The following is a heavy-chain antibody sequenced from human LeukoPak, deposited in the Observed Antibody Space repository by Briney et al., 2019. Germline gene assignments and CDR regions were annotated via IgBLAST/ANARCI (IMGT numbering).Heavy chain of an antibody. CDR1: GXTFSSYA. D-gene: IGHD6-13*01. Sequence: PGGSLRLSFAASGXTFSSYAMHWVRQAPGKGLEWVAVISYDGSNKYYADSVKGRFTISRDNSKNTLYLQMNSLRAEDTAVYYCARAKIAAAGLDAFDIWGQGTMVTVSS. J-gene: IGHJ3*02. V-gene: IGHV3-30-3*01. CDR3: ARAKIAAAGLDAFDI. CDR2: ISYDGSNK.